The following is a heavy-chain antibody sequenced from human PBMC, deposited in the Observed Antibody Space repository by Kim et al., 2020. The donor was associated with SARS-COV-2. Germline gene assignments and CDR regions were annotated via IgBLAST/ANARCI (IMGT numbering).Heavy chain of an antibody. J-gene: IGHJ4*02. CDR3: AKDGLKPADTLYDSSGYYWGPFDY. CDR1: GFTFSSYA. V-gene: IGHV3-23*01. Sequence: GGSLRLSCAASGFTFSSYAMSWVRQAPGKGLEWVSAISGSGGSTYYADSVKGRFTISRDNSKNTLYLQMNSLRAEDTAVYYCAKDGLKPADTLYDSSGYYWGPFDYWGQGTLVTVSS. CDR2: ISGSGGST. D-gene: IGHD3-22*01.